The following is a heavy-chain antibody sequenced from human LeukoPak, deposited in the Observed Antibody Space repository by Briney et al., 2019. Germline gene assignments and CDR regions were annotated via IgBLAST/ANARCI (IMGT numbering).Heavy chain of an antibody. CDR1: GFTFSNYG. CDR2: IRYDGSNK. D-gene: IGHD2-15*01. J-gene: IGHJ6*03. V-gene: IGHV3-30*02. Sequence: PGGSLRLSCAASGFTFSNYGMHLVRQAPGKGLEWVAFIRYDGSNKYYADSVKGRFTISRDNSKNTLYLQMNSLRAEDTAVYYCAKDTIVVVPNYYYYYYMDVWGKGTTVTVSS. CDR3: AKDTIVVVPNYYYYYYMDV.